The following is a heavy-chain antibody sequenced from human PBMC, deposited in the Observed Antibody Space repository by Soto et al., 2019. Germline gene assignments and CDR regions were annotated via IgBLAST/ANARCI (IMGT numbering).Heavy chain of an antibody. J-gene: IGHJ4*02. CDR3: ARETMGVPLLFDY. Sequence: PSETLSLTCAVYGGSFSGYYWSWIRQPPGKGLEWIGEINHSGSTNYNPSLKSRVTISVDTSKNQFSLKLSSVTAADTAVYYCARETMGVPLLFDYWGQGTLVTVSS. CDR2: INHSGST. D-gene: IGHD3-16*01. CDR1: GGSFSGYY. V-gene: IGHV4-34*01.